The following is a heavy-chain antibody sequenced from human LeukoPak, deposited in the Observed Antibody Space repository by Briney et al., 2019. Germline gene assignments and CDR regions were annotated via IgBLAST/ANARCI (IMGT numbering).Heavy chain of an antibody. CDR1: GYTFTGYY. Sequence: ASVKVSCTASGYTFTGYYMHWVRQAPGQGLEWMGWINPNSGGTNYAQKFQGRVTMTRDTSISTAYMELSRLRSDDTAVYYCARDIHPYYDFWSGYFLYVWGQGTTVTVSS. CDR2: INPNSGGT. J-gene: IGHJ6*02. CDR3: ARDIHPYYDFWSGYFLYV. D-gene: IGHD3-3*01. V-gene: IGHV1-2*02.